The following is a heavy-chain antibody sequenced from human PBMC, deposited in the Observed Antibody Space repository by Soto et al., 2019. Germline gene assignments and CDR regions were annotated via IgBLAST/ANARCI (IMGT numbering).Heavy chain of an antibody. Sequence: QVQLVESGGGVVQPGRSLRLSCAASGFTFSSYAMHWVRQAPGKGLEWVAVISYDGSNKYYADSVKGRFTISRDNSKNTLYLQMNSLRAEDTAVYYCASDSELGIAVAGSIDYWGQGTLVTVSS. V-gene: IGHV3-30-3*01. CDR3: ASDSELGIAVAGSIDY. J-gene: IGHJ4*02. D-gene: IGHD6-19*01. CDR2: ISYDGSNK. CDR1: GFTFSSYA.